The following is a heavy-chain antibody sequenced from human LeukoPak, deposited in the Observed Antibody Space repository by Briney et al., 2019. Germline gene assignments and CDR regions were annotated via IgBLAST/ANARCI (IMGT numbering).Heavy chain of an antibody. V-gene: IGHV1-2*02. J-gene: IGHJ4*02. D-gene: IGHD2-15*01. CDR3: ARDSNRRGGSLGY. Sequence: ASVKVSCKASGYTFTGYYMHWVRQAPGQGLEWMGWINPNSGGTNYAQKFQGRVTMTRDTSTSTAYMELRSLRSDDTAVYYCARDSNRRGGSLGYWGQGTLVTVSS. CDR1: GYTFTGYY. CDR2: INPNSGGT.